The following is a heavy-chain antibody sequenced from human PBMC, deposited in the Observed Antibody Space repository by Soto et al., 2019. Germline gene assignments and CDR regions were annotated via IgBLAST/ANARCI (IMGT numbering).Heavy chain of an antibody. D-gene: IGHD4-4*01. CDR1: GFTFSSYW. CDR2: IKQDGSEK. V-gene: IGHV3-7*01. J-gene: IGHJ4*02. CDR3: FPTRHRATGY. Sequence: GGSLRLSCAASGFTFSSYWMSWVRQAPGKGLEWVANIKQDGSEKYYVDSVKGRFTISRDNAKNSLYLQMNSLRAEDTVVYYCFPTRHRATGYWGRETLVTVSS.